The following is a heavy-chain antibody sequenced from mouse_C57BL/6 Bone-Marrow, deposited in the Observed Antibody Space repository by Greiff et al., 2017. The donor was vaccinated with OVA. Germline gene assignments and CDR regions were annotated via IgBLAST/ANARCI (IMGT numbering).Heavy chain of an antibody. V-gene: IGHV10-3*01. CDR2: IRSKSSNYAT. CDR1: GFTFNTYA. D-gene: IGHD1-1*01. CDR3: VRDVTTVVDAWFAY. Sequence: EVQLVESGGGLVQPKGSLKLSCAASGFTFNTYAMHWVRQAPGKGLEWVARIRSKSSNYATYYADSVKDRFTISRDDSQSMLYLQMNNLKTEDTAMYYCVRDVTTVVDAWFAYWGQGTLVTVSA. J-gene: IGHJ3*01.